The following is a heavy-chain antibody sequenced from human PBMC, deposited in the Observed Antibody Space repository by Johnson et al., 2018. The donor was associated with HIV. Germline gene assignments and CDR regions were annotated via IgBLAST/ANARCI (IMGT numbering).Heavy chain of an antibody. Sequence: EVQLVESGGGLVQSGGSLRLSCAASGITVNTNYMSWVRRAPGKGLEWVSVIFSVGNTYYADSVKGRFTISRDNSKNMLYLQMNSLRPEDTAVYYCARDGRDLATRGGFDIWGPGTVVTVSS. V-gene: IGHV3-66*02. D-gene: IGHD5-24*01. CDR2: IFSVGNT. J-gene: IGHJ3*02. CDR1: GITVNTNY. CDR3: ARDGRDLATRGGFDI.